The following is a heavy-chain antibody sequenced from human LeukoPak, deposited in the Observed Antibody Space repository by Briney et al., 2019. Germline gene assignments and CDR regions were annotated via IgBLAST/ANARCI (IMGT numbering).Heavy chain of an antibody. CDR3: ARGLGFSWYYFDY. V-gene: IGHV3-30-3*01. D-gene: IGHD6-19*01. J-gene: IGHJ4*02. Sequence: PGVSLRLSCAVSGITFSSYALHWVRQAPGKGLEWVAVISYDGSNKYHADYVKGRFTISRDNSKNTLYLQMNSLRAEDTAVYYCARGLGFSWYYFDYWGQGTLVTVSS. CDR1: GITFSSYA. CDR2: ISYDGSNK.